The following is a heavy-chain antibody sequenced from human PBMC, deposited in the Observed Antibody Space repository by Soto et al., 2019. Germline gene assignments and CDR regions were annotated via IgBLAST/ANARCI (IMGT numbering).Heavy chain of an antibody. CDR1: GDSASSSSC. J-gene: IGHJ6*02. CDR3: VRSVPAATWQYSGMDV. Sequence: QVRLQESGPGLVEPSGTLSLTCAVSGDSASSSSCWSWVRQAPGKGLEWIGEIYHSGTFNYNPSLESRVSVSVDKSRNQLSLNLKSVTAADTAVYYCVRSVPAATWQYSGMDVWGQGTTVTVSS. V-gene: IGHV4-4*02. CDR2: IYHSGTF. D-gene: IGHD2-2*01.